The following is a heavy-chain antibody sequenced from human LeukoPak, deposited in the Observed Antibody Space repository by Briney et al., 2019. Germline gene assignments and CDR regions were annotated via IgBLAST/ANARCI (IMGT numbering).Heavy chain of an antibody. CDR3: AKLGDWTGCGSYYGSPPPPHFDY. CDR2: MSGSGGST. D-gene: IGHD1-26*01. CDR1: GFTFSSYA. V-gene: IGHV3-23*01. Sequence: SGGSLRLSCAASGFTFSSYAMSWVRQAPGKGLEWVSAMSGSGGSTYYADSVKGRFTISRDNSKNTLYLQMNSLRAEDTAVYYCAKLGDWTGCGSYYGSPPPPHFDYWGQGTLVTVSS. J-gene: IGHJ4*02.